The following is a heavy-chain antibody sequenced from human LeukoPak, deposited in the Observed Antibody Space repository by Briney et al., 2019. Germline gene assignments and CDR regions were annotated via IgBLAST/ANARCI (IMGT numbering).Heavy chain of an antibody. Sequence: SVKVSSKASGGTFSSYAISWVRQAPGQGLEWRGGIIPIFGTANYAQKFQGRVTITTDESTSTAYMELSSLRSEDTAVYYCARGGSGSYYPDFDYWGQGTLVTVSS. J-gene: IGHJ4*02. CDR1: GGTFSSYA. V-gene: IGHV1-69*05. D-gene: IGHD1-26*01. CDR2: IIPIFGTA. CDR3: ARGGSGSYYPDFDY.